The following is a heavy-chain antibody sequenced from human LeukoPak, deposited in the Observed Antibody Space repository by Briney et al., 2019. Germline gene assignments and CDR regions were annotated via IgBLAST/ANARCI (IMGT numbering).Heavy chain of an antibody. J-gene: IGHJ4*02. V-gene: IGHV3-53*05. D-gene: IGHD2-2*01. CDR2: IYSDGST. Sequence: GGSLRLSCAASEFTVSTYYMNWVRRAPGKGLEWVSVIYSDGSTYYAGSVKGRFTISRDNSKNTLYLQMNTLRAEDTAVYYCAKPPDWYCSSPSCHFAAPFDYWGQGTLVTVSS. CDR1: EFTVSTYY. CDR3: AKPPDWYCSSPSCHFAAPFDY.